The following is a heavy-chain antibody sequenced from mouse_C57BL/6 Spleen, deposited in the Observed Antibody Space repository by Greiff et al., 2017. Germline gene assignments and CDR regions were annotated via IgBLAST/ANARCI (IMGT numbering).Heavy chain of an antibody. CDR3: ARSLQFITTVVGAMDY. Sequence: EVQLQQSGPVLVKPGASVKMSCKASGYTFTDYYMNWVKQSHGKSLEWIGVINPYNGGTSYNQKFKGKATLTVDKSSSTAYMELNSLTSEDSAVYYCARSLQFITTVVGAMDYWGQGTSVTVSS. V-gene: IGHV1-19*01. CDR2: INPYNGGT. J-gene: IGHJ4*01. D-gene: IGHD1-1*01. CDR1: GYTFTDYY.